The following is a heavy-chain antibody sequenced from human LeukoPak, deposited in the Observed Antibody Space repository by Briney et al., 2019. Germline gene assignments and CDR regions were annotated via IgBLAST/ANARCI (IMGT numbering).Heavy chain of an antibody. Sequence: PGVSLRLSCAAPGFTFRSYWMHWVRQAPGKGLVWVSRINRDGSSATYADSVKARFTISRDNAKDTLYLQMNSLSAEDTAVYYGVSASRSGYDDHWGQGTLVTVST. D-gene: IGHD3-3*01. CDR1: GFTFRSYW. J-gene: IGHJ4*02. V-gene: IGHV3-74*01. CDR3: VSASRSGYDDH. CDR2: INRDGSSA.